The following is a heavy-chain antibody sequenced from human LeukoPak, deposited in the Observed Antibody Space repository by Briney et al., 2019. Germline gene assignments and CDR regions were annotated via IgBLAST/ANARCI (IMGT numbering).Heavy chain of an antibody. J-gene: IGHJ6*03. CDR3: AKGGGYEAQYYYYYMDV. CDR2: IRYDGSNK. D-gene: IGHD5-12*01. V-gene: IGHV3-30*02. Sequence: GGSLRLSCAASGFTFSSYGMHWVRQAPGKGLEWVAFIRYDGSNKYYADSVRGRFTISRDNFKNTLYLQMNSLRAEDTAVFYCAKGGGYEAQYYYYYMDVWGKGTTVTISS. CDR1: GFTFSSYG.